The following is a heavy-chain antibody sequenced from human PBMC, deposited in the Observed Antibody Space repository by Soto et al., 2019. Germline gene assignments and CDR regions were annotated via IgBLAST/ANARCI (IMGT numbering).Heavy chain of an antibody. D-gene: IGHD2-2*01. CDR1: GFVFSDYA. J-gene: IGHJ4*02. CDR3: ASFTIWCGSSSCYTQGFDS. V-gene: IGHV3-23*01. Sequence: EVQLLDSGGGWVQPGGSLRLSCVASGFVFSDYAMSWVRQAPGKGLEWVSAISAGGSDAYYADSVKGRFTVSRVNSKNLLYLQMKTLRAEDTAIYYGASFTIWCGSSSCYTQGFDSWGQGTLVTVSS. CDR2: ISAGGSDA.